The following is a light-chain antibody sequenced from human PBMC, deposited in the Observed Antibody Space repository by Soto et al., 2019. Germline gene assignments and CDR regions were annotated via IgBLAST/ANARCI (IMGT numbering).Light chain of an antibody. V-gene: IGLV2-23*01. CDR3: CSYAGSSTFYV. CDR1: SSDVGSYNL. J-gene: IGLJ1*01. CDR2: EGS. Sequence: QSALTQPASVSGSPGQSITISCTGTSSDVGSYNLVSWYQPHPGKGPKLTIYEGSKRPPGVSNPLSGSKSGHTASLTISGLQAEDEADYYCCSYAGSSTFYVFGTGTKVTVL.